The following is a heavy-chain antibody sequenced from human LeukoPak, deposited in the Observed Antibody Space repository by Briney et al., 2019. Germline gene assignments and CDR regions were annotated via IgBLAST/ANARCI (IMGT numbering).Heavy chain of an antibody. J-gene: IGHJ4*02. CDR1: GGSFSGYY. CDR2: INHSGST. V-gene: IGHV4-34*01. CDR3: ARGSGYCGGDCYALDY. Sequence: SETLSLTCAVYGGSFSGYYWSWIRQPPGKGLEWIGEINHSGSTNYNPSLKSRVTISVDTSKNQFSLKLSSVTAADTAVYYCARGSGYCGGDCYALDYWGQGTLVTVPS. D-gene: IGHD2-21*02.